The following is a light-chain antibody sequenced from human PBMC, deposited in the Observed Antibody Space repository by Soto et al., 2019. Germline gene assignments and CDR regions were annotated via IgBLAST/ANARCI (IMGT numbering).Light chain of an antibody. V-gene: IGLV1-47*01. Sequence: QSVLTQPPSASGTPGQRVTISCSGGSSNSGSDYVYWYQQLPGTAPKLLIYRDKQRPSGVPARFSGSKSGPSASLAISGLRSHDEGDYHCAAWDDSLRAWVFGGGTQLTVL. CDR3: AAWDDSLRAWV. CDR2: RDK. CDR1: SSNSGSDY. J-gene: IGLJ3*02.